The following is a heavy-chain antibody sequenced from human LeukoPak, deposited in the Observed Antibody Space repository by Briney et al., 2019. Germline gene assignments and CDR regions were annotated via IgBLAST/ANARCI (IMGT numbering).Heavy chain of an antibody. Sequence: SETLSLTCAVYGGSFSGYYWSWIRQPPGKGLEWIGYIYYSGSTYYNPSLKSRVTISVDTSKNQFSLKLSSVTAADTAVYHCASDSGYDFWSGYPAYWGQGTLVTVSS. V-gene: IGHV4-30-4*08. D-gene: IGHD3-3*01. CDR1: GGSFSGYY. CDR2: IYYSGST. J-gene: IGHJ4*02. CDR3: ASDSGYDFWSGYPAY.